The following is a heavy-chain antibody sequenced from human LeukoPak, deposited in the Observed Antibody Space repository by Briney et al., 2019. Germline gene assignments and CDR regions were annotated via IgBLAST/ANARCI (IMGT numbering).Heavy chain of an antibody. Sequence: EASVKVSCKTSGYTFKDYYIHWVRQAPGQGLEWMGWINPNSGGTNYAQNFQGRVTVTRDTSISTANMELSRLRYDDTAVYYCAKGWGAITVAGTTDYWGQGTLVTVSS. CDR2: INPNSGGT. CDR3: AKGWGAITVAGTTDY. V-gene: IGHV1-2*02. D-gene: IGHD6-19*01. CDR1: GYTFKDYY. J-gene: IGHJ4*02.